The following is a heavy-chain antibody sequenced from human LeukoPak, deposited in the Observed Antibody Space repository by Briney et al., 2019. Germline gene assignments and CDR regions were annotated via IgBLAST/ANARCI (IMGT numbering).Heavy chain of an antibody. Sequence: PGGSLRLSCAASGFTFSDHYMDWVRQAPGRGLEWVGRTRNKANSYTTEYAASVKGRFTISRDDSKNSLYLQMNSLKTEGTAMYYCGRAGRGYSFGPVDCWGQGTLVTVSS. D-gene: IGHD5-18*01. CDR1: GFTFSDHY. CDR2: TRNKANSYTT. J-gene: IGHJ4*02. V-gene: IGHV3-72*01. CDR3: GRAGRGYSFGPVDC.